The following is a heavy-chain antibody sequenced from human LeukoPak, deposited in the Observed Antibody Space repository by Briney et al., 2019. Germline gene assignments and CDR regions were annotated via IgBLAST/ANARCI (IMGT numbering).Heavy chain of an antibody. D-gene: IGHD1-26*01. CDR1: GGSISSYY. J-gene: IGHJ5*02. V-gene: IGHV4-4*09. CDR3: SRLSHVAGAPKVSWFDP. Sequence: PSETLSLTCTVSGGSISSYYWSWIRQPPGKGLEWIGYIYTSGTTYYNPSLKSRVTMSVDTSNNQFSLKLTSVTAADTAMYYCSRLSHVAGAPKVSWFDPWGQGTLVTVSS. CDR2: IYTSGTT.